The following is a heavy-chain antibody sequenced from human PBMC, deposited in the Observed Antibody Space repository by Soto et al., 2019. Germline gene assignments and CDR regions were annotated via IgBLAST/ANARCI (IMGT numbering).Heavy chain of an antibody. Sequence: GASVKVSCKASGYTFTTYYIHWVRQAPGQGLEWMGIVNPLLGTESYAQKFEDRVTLTRDTSTTTVYMELTSLTSEDTAVYFCARGGTGTAGSRTYYGMDLWGQGTTVTVSS. V-gene: IGHV1-46*01. D-gene: IGHD1-1*01. CDR2: VNPLLGTE. CDR3: ARGGTGTAGSRTYYGMDL. J-gene: IGHJ6*02. CDR1: GYTFTTYY.